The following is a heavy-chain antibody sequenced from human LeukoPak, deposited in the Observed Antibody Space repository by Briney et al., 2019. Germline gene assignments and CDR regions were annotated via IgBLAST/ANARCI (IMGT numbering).Heavy chain of an antibody. Sequence: GGSLRLSCAASGFAFSSYAMSWVRQAPGKGLEWVSGIRGSGSTSYYADSVKGRFTMSRDNSKNTLYLQMNSLRAEDTAVYYCAKGPTILYYYYMDAWGKGTTVTVSS. D-gene: IGHD5-24*01. CDR1: GFAFSSYA. J-gene: IGHJ6*03. CDR3: AKGPTILYYYYMDA. CDR2: IRGSGSTS. V-gene: IGHV3-23*01.